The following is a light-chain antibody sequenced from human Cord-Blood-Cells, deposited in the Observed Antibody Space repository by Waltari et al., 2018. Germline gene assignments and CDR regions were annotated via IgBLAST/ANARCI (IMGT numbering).Light chain of an antibody. Sequence: QSALTQPASVSGPPGQSITISRTGTSSDVGSYNLVSWYQQPPGKAPKLMIYEVSKRPSGVSNRFSGSKSGNTASLTISGLQAEDEADYYCCSYAGSSTYVFGTGTKVTVL. CDR2: EVS. CDR3: CSYAGSSTYV. J-gene: IGLJ1*01. V-gene: IGLV2-23*02. CDR1: SSDVGSYNL.